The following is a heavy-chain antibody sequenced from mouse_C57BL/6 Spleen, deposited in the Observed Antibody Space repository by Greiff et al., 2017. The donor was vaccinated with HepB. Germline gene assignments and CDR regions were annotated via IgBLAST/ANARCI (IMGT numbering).Heavy chain of an antibody. Sequence: EVQVVESGGGLVQPKGSLKLSCAASGFSFNTYAMNWVRQAPGKGLEWVARIRSKSNNYATYYADSVKDRFTISRDDSESMLYLQMNNLKTEDTAMYYCVRNDYSNFYYAMDYWGQGTSVTVSS. CDR3: VRNDYSNFYYAMDY. CDR2: IRSKSNNYAT. D-gene: IGHD2-5*01. J-gene: IGHJ4*01. V-gene: IGHV10-1*01. CDR1: GFSFNTYA.